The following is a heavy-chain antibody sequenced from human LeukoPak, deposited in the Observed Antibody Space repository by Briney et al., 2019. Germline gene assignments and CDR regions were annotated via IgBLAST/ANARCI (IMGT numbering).Heavy chain of an antibody. J-gene: IGHJ5*02. CDR1: GGSISSYY. CDR2: IYYSGST. CDR3: ARVPGVYYDSLTGYGSGWFDP. V-gene: IGHV4-59*08. D-gene: IGHD3-9*01. Sequence: SETLSLTCTVSGGSISSYYWSWIRQPPGKGLEWIGYIYYSGSTNYNPSLKSRVTISVDTSKNQFSLRVTSMTAADTAVYYCARVPGVYYDSLTGYGSGWFDPWGQGIRVTVPS.